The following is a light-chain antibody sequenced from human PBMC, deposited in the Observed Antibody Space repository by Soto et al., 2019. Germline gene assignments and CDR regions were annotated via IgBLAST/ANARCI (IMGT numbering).Light chain of an antibody. Sequence: DIQMTQSPSTLSASVGDRVTITCRASQSISSWLAWYQQKPGKAPKLLIYKASSLESGVPSRFSGSGSGTDFTLTISRLQPDDFATYYCQQYNSHSTFGPGTQVHIK. CDR2: KAS. V-gene: IGKV1-5*03. CDR3: QQYNSHST. CDR1: QSISSW. J-gene: IGKJ3*01.